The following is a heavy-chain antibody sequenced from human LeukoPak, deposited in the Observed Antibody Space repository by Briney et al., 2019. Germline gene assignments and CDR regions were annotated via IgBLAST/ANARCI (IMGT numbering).Heavy chain of an antibody. V-gene: IGHV4-4*07. CDR3: ARVVIPAAFGAFDI. CDR2: ISTTGSS. CDR1: GGSISSSY. J-gene: IGHJ3*02. Sequence: SETLSLTCIVSGGSISSSYWSWIRQPAGKGLEWIGRISTTGSSNYNPSLKCRVTMSVDTSKNQFSLKLTSVTAADTAVYYCARVVIPAAFGAFDIWGQGAMVTVSS. D-gene: IGHD2-2*01.